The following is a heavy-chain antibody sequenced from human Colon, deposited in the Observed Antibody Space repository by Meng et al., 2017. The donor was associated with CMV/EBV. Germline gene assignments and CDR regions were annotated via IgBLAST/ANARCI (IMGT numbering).Heavy chain of an antibody. CDR1: EFSLTNAW. D-gene: IGHD5-12*01. V-gene: IGHV3-15*01. CDR2: ITSKSDGAKR. Sequence: GGSLRLSCEASEFSLTNAWMTWVRQAPGKGLEWVDRITSKSDGAKRGYAEPVRGRFAISRDDSKNTLYLEMNNLKTEDTGVYYCTTMGGYDKDYWGQGTLVTVSS. CDR3: TTMGGYDKDY. J-gene: IGHJ4*02.